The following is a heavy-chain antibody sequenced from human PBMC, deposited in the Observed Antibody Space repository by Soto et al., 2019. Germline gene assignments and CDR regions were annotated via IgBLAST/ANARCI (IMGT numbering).Heavy chain of an antibody. J-gene: IGHJ6*02. V-gene: IGHV4-30-4*01. Sequence: PSETLSLTCSVSGGSISSGYYYWSWIRQPPGEGLEWIGNIYYSGNTYYNPSLKSRLIISIDTSKNQFSLKVGSVTAADTAVYYCARAKNDFWSGYYRAYYYYGMDVWGQGTTVTVSS. CDR2: IYYSGNT. D-gene: IGHD3-3*01. CDR1: GGSISSGYYY. CDR3: ARAKNDFWSGYYRAYYYYGMDV.